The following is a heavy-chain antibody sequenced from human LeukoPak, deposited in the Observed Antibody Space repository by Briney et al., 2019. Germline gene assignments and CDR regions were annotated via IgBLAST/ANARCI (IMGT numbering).Heavy chain of an antibody. CDR1: GFTFTSYG. CDR2: ISAYNSNT. V-gene: IGHV1-18*01. Sequence: ASVKVSCKASGFTFTSYGISWVRQAPGQGLEWMGWISAYNSNTTYAQKLQGRVTMTTDTSTSTAYMELRSLRSDDTAVYYCARVGGSWYFWRYYFDYWGQGTLVTVSS. D-gene: IGHD3-3*01. J-gene: IGHJ4*02. CDR3: ARVGGSWYFWRYYFDY.